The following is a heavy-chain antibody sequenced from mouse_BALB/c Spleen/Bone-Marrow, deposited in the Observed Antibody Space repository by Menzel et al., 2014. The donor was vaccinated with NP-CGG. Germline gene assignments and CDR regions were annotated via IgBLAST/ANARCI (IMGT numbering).Heavy chain of an antibody. V-gene: IGHV14-4*02. CDR2: IDPENGDT. CDR3: TLHRFPPPWFAY. J-gene: IGHJ3*01. CDR1: GFNIKDYY. D-gene: IGHD2-14*01. Sequence: EVQLQESGAELVRSGASDKLSCTASGFNIKDYYMHWVKQRPEQGLEWIGWIDPENGDTEYAPKFQGKATMTADTSSNTAYLQLSSLTAEDTAVYYFTLHRFPPPWFAYWGQGTLVTVSA.